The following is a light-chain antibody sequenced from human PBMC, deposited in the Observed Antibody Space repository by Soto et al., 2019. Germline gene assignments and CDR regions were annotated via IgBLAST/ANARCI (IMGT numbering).Light chain of an antibody. Sequence: DIQMTQSPSPLSASVGDRVTITCRASQRISNYLAWYQQKPGKVPKLLIYAASTLQSGVPSRFSGSGSGTDFTLTISSLQPEDVATYYCQKYNSASPWTFGQGTRVEIK. CDR3: QKYNSASPWT. CDR1: QRISNY. V-gene: IGKV1-27*01. J-gene: IGKJ1*01. CDR2: AAS.